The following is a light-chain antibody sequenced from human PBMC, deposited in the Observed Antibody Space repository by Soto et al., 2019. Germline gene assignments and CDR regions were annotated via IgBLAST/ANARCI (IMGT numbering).Light chain of an antibody. CDR3: AAWDDSLSGPV. CDR2: SSN. J-gene: IGLJ3*02. CDR1: SSNIGSNS. V-gene: IGLV1-47*02. Sequence: QSVLTQPTSASGTPGQRVTISCSGSSSNIGSNSVHWYQQLPGTAPKLLIYSSNQRPSGVPDRFSGSKSGTSASLAIGGLRSEDEADYYCAAWDDSLSGPVFGGGTKLTVL.